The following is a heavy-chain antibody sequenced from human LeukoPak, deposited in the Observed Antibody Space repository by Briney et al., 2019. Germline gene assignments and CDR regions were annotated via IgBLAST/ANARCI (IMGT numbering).Heavy chain of an antibody. CDR1: GFTFSNYV. V-gene: IGHV3-21*01. D-gene: IGHD3-9*01. J-gene: IGHJ4*02. Sequence: GGSLRLSCAASGFTFSNYVMSWVRQAPGKGLEWVSSISSSSSYIYYADSVKGRFTISRDNAKNSLYLQMNSLRAEDTAVYYCARDSYYDILTGYLRYFDYWGQGTLVTVSS. CDR2: ISSSSSYI. CDR3: ARDSYYDILTGYLRYFDY.